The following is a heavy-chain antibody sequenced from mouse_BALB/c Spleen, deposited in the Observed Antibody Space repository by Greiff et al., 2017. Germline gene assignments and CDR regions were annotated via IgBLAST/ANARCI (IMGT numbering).Heavy chain of an antibody. CDR3: ARVRLDYAMDY. D-gene: IGHD2-12*01. V-gene: IGHV2-9*02. CDR2: IWAGGST. J-gene: IGHJ4*01. CDR1: GFSLTSYG. Sequence: VKLMESGPGLVAPSQSLSITCTASGFSLTSYGVNWVRQPPGKGLEWLGVIWAGGSTNYYSALMSRLSITKDNSKSQVFLKMNSLQTDETAMYYCARVRLDYAMDYWGQGTSVTVSS.